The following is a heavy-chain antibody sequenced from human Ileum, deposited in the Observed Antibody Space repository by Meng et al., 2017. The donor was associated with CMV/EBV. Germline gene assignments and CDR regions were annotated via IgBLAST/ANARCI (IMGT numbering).Heavy chain of an antibody. Sequence: QVQLQDSGPRLVKPSVTLSLTCAVSGDSISSNNWWSWVRLSPGEGLEWIGDIYRDGTTNYNPSLKSRVTMSVDKSKNQFSLRLNSLTAADTAVYYCARGTPNFGFDYWGQGTLVTVSS. D-gene: IGHD1-1*01. CDR2: IYRDGTT. J-gene: IGHJ4*02. V-gene: IGHV4-4*02. CDR1: GDSISSNNW. CDR3: ARGTPNFGFDY.